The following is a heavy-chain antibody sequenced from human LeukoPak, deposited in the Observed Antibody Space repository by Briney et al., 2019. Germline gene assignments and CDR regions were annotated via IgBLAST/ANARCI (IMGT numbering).Heavy chain of an antibody. V-gene: IGHV3-48*04. CDR2: ISSSGSTI. J-gene: IGHJ4*02. Sequence: GGSLRLSCAASGFTFNSYTMNWVRQAPGKGLEWISYISSSGSTIYYADSVKGRFTISRDNAKNSLYLQVNSLRAEDTAVYYCARDYFGSGTYHYYFEYWGQGTLVTVSS. D-gene: IGHD3-10*01. CDR1: GFTFNSYT. CDR3: ARDYFGSGTYHYYFEY.